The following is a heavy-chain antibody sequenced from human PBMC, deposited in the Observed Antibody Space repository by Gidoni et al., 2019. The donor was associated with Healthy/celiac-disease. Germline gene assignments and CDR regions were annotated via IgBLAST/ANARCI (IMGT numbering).Heavy chain of an antibody. J-gene: IGHJ4*02. CDR1: GFTFSDYY. Sequence: QVQLVESGGGLVKPGGSLRLSCSASGFTFSDYYMSWIRQAPGKGLEWVSYISSSGSTIYYADSVKGRFTISRDNAKNSLYLQMNSLRAEDTAVYYCARDNIVVVPAAIVGPYYFDYWGQGTLVTVSS. D-gene: IGHD2-2*01. CDR3: ARDNIVVVPAAIVGPYYFDY. V-gene: IGHV3-11*01. CDR2: ISSSGSTI.